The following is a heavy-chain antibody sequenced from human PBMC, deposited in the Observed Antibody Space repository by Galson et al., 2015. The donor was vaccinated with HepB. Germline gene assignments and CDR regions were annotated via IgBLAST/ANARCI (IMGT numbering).Heavy chain of an antibody. J-gene: IGHJ4*02. V-gene: IGHV3-23*01. CDR2: VSTSGDRT. CDR1: GFTFRNSA. Sequence: SLRLSCAASGFTFRNSAMTWVRQVPGKGLEWVSGVSTSGDRTYYPDSVRGRFSMSRDSSKNTVYLQMNDLRPEDTAIYYCAKSGYDGSGYGFNDYWGQGTLVTVTS. D-gene: IGHD3-22*01. CDR3: AKSGYDGSGYGFNDY.